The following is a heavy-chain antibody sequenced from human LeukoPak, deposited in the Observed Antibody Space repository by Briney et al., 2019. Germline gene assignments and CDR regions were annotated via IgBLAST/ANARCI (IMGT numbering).Heavy chain of an antibody. CDR1: GGSISSYY. J-gene: IGHJ4*02. D-gene: IGHD5-12*01. V-gene: IGHV4-59*08. Sequence: SETLSLTCTVSGGSISSYYWSWIRQPPGKGLEWIGYIYYSGSTNYNPSPKSRVTISVDTSKNQFSLKLSSVTAADTAVYYCARHVEMATIFDYWGQGTLVTVSS. CDR2: IYYSGST. CDR3: ARHVEMATIFDY.